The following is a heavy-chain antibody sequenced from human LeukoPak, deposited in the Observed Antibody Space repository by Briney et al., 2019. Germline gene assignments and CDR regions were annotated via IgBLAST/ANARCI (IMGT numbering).Heavy chain of an antibody. J-gene: IGHJ6*03. CDR1: GYTFTSYD. V-gene: IGHV1-8*03. CDR3: ARRAVDNSYYYYMDV. Sequence: ASVKVSCKASGYTFTSYDINWVRQVTGQGLEWMVWMNPKSGNTGYAQKFQGRVTITRNTSISTAYMEVSSLRYEDTAVYYCARRAVDNSYYYYMDVWGKGTTVTVSS. CDR2: MNPKSGNT. D-gene: IGHD6-19*01.